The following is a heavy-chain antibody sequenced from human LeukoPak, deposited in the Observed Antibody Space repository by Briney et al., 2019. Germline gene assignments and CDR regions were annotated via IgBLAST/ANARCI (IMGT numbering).Heavy chain of an antibody. J-gene: IGHJ6*03. CDR1: GFTSKAYW. V-gene: IGHV3-7*01. Sequence: GGPLRLSRGPSGFTSKAYWLTWVPQAPGRDRDWVANLRQDGSDKYFMDSVKGRFTISRDNAKNSLYLQMNSLRAEDTAVYYCARGGGGSGWYYEYYYMDVWGKGTTVIVSS. CDR2: LRQDGSDK. CDR3: ARGGGGSGWYYEYYYMDV. D-gene: IGHD6-19*01.